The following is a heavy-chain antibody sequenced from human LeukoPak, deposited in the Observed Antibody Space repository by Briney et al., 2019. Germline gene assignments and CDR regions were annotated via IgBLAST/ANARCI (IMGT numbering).Heavy chain of an antibody. V-gene: IGHV4-4*07. D-gene: IGHD6-13*01. CDR2: IYFSGST. J-gene: IGHJ4*02. CDR1: GGSISSYY. CDR3: AKGGSSWSRFDY. Sequence: SETLSLTCTVSGGSISSYYWSWIRQPAGKGLEWIGRIYFSGSTNYNPSLKSRVTMSVDTSKNQFSLKLSSVTAADTAVYYCAKGGSSWSRFDYWGQGTLVTVSS.